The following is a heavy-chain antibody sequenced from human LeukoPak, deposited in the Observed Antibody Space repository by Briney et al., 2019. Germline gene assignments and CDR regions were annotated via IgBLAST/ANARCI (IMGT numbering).Heavy chain of an antibody. CDR1: GGSIGNYY. J-gene: IGHJ4*02. CDR3: ARGSWLTGLDS. V-gene: IGHV4-59*01. D-gene: IGHD5-24*01. CDR2: IYHSGST. Sequence: SETLSLTCTVSGGSIGNYYWSWIRQPPGKGLEWIGYIYHSGSTNYNPSLKSRITISVDTSKNQFSLKMRSVTAADTAMYYCARGSWLTGLDSWGQGTLVTVSS.